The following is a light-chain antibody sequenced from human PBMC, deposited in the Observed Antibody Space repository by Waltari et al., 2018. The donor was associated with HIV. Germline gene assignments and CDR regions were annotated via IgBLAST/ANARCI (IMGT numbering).Light chain of an antibody. J-gene: IGLJ1*01. V-gene: IGLV3-25*03. Sequence: SYELTQPPSVSVSPGQTARITCSGDALPKKYAYWYQQRPGQAPGLVIYKDSGRPSGISERFAGSSSGTTVTLTISGVQAEDEADYYCQSADSSNTYVFGTGTKVTVL. CDR2: KDS. CDR1: ALPKKY. CDR3: QSADSSNTYV.